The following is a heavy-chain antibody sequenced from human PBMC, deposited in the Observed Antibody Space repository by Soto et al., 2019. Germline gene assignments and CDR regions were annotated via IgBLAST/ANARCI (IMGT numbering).Heavy chain of an antibody. D-gene: IGHD6-6*01. CDR1: GFTFRNHA. CDR3: AREQGVVIIKDH. J-gene: IGHJ4*02. V-gene: IGHV3-33*08. Sequence: QVQLVESGGGVVQPGRSLRLSCAASGFTFRNHAMHWVRQAPGKGLEWVGLIWYDGTSKYYADSVKGRFTISRDNSKNTLYLEMNSLGVEYTAIYYCAREQGVVIIKDHWGQGTLVTVSS. CDR2: IWYDGTSK.